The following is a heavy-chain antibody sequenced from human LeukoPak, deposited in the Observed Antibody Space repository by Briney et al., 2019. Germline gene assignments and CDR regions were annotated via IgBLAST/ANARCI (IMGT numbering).Heavy chain of an antibody. CDR1: GYSFTSYW. CDR2: IVPSDSYT. V-gene: IGHV5-10-1*01. J-gene: IGHJ4*02. CDR3: ATRSPHSGSFDY. Sequence: GEPLKISCKGSGYSFTSYWISWVRQMPGKGLEWMGRIVPSDSYTNYRPSFQGQVTISVDKSNSTAYLQWSSLKASDTAMYYCATRSPHSGSFDYWGQGTLVTVSS. D-gene: IGHD1-26*01.